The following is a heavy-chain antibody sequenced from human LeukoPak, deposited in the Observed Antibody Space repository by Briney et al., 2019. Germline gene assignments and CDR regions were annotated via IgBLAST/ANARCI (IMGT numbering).Heavy chain of an antibody. V-gene: IGHV3-9*01. CDR1: GFTFDDYA. CDR2: ISWNSGSI. CDR3: AKDLQSGELLKIGAFDI. J-gene: IGHJ3*02. Sequence: SLRLSCAASGFTFDDYAMHWVRPAPGKGLEWVSGISWNSGSIGHADSVKGRFTISRDNAKNSLYLQMNSLRAEDTAVYYCAKDLQSGELLKIGAFDIWGQGTMVTVSS. D-gene: IGHD1-26*01.